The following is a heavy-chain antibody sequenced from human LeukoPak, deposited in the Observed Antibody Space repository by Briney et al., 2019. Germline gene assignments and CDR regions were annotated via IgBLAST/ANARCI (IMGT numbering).Heavy chain of an antibody. D-gene: IGHD3-10*01. CDR1: GFTFSNYG. J-gene: IGHJ6*02. CDR2: IGGDGTT. V-gene: IGHV3-23*01. Sequence: PGGSLRLSCAASGFTFSNYGMNWVRQAPGKGLEWVSSIGGDGTTYYAAPVKGRFTISRDDSKNTLYLQMNSLRTEDTAVYYCYGSGSYYYYYGMDVWGQGTTVTVSS. CDR3: YGSGSYYYYYGMDV.